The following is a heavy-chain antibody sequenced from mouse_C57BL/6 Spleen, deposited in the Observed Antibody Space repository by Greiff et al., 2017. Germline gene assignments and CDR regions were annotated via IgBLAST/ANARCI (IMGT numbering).Heavy chain of an antibody. Sequence: VQLQQSGAELVKPGASVKISCKASGYAFSSYWMNWVKQRPGKGLEWLGQIYPGDGDTNYNGKFKGKATLTADKSSSTAYMQLSSLTSEDSAVYFCARVGDYGSEDAMDYWGQGTSVTVSS. V-gene: IGHV1-80*01. CDR1: GYAFSSYW. CDR2: IYPGDGDT. CDR3: ARVGDYGSEDAMDY. D-gene: IGHD1-1*01. J-gene: IGHJ4*01.